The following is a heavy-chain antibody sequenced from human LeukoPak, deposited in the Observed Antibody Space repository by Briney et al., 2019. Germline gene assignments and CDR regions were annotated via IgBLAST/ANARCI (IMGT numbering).Heavy chain of an antibody. V-gene: IGHV4-59*01. CDR2: IYYSGST. CDR1: GGSISSYY. Sequence: SETLSLTCTVSGGSISSYYWSWIRQPPGKGLEWIGYIYYSGSTNYNPSLKSRVTISVDTSKNQFSLKLSSVTAADTAVYYCARDKGDYLSGFDYWGQGTLVTVSS. D-gene: IGHD2/OR15-2a*01. CDR3: ARDKGDYLSGFDY. J-gene: IGHJ4*02.